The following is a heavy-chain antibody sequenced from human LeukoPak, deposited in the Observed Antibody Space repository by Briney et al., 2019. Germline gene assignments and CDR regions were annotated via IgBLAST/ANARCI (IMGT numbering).Heavy chain of an antibody. J-gene: IGHJ4*02. CDR1: GYTFSSYA. D-gene: IGHD3-22*01. Sequence: GASVKVSCKASGYTFSSYAISRVRQAPGQGIEWMVGIIPIFGTAKYAQKFQGRVTITADESTSTAYMELSSLRSEETAVYYCAGEGGDYYDSSGYYRGLLDYWGQGTLVTVSS. CDR3: AGEGGDYYDSSGYYRGLLDY. V-gene: IGHV1-69*13. CDR2: IIPIFGTA.